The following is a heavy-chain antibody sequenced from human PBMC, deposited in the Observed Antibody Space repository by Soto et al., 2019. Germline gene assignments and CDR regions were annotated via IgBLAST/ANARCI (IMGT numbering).Heavy chain of an antibody. CDR1: GFTFSSYS. Sequence: EVQLVESGGGLVKPGGSLRLSCAASGFTFSSYSMNWVRQAPGKGLEWVSSISSSSSYIYYADSVKGRFTISRDNAKNSLYLQMNSLRAEDTAVYYCASLLLWFGDSEKYYYYGMDVWGQGTTVTVSS. CDR2: ISSSSSYI. J-gene: IGHJ6*02. V-gene: IGHV3-21*01. D-gene: IGHD3-10*01. CDR3: ASLLLWFGDSEKYYYYGMDV.